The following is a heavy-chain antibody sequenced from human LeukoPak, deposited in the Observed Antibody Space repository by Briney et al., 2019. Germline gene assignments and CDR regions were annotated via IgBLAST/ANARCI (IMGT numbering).Heavy chain of an antibody. V-gene: IGHV4-59*08. D-gene: IGHD6-19*01. CDR2: IYYSGST. J-gene: IGHJ4*02. Sequence: NPSETLSLTCTVSGGSISSYYWSRIRQPPGKGLEWIGYIYYSGSTNYNPSLKSRVTISVDTSKNQFSLKLSSVTAADTAVYYCARQDSSGWTPIWSFDYWGQGTLVTVSS. CDR1: GGSISSYY. CDR3: ARQDSSGWTPIWSFDY.